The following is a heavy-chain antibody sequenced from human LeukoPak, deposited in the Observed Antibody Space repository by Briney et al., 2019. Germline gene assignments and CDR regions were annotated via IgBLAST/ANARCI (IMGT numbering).Heavy chain of an antibody. Sequence: SETLSLTCAVYGGSFSGYYWSWIRQPPGKGLEWIGYIYYSGSTYYNPSLKSRVTISVDTSKNQFSLKLSSVTAADTAVYYCARDWAYYYDSSGYSAPYYYYGMDVWGQGTTVTVSS. D-gene: IGHD3-22*01. CDR2: IYYSGST. CDR1: GGSFSGYY. V-gene: IGHV4-30-4*01. J-gene: IGHJ6*02. CDR3: ARDWAYYYDSSGYSAPYYYYGMDV.